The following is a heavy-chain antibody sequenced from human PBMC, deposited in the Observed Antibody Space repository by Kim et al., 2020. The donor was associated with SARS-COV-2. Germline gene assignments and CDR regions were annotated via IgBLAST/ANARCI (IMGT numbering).Heavy chain of an antibody. Sequence: GGSLRLSCAASGFTFSSYSMNWVRQAPGKGLEWVSSISSSSSYIYYADSVKGRFTISRDNAKNSLYLQMNSLRAEDTAVYYCAGGRSYSPPNVAAPWGQGTLVTVSS. D-gene: IGHD1-26*01. CDR3: AGGRSYSPPNVAAP. CDR1: GFTFSSYS. J-gene: IGHJ5*02. CDR2: ISSSSSYI. V-gene: IGHV3-21*01.